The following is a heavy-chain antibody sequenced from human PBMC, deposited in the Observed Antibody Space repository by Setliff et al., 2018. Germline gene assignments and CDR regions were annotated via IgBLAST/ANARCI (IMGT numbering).Heavy chain of an antibody. J-gene: IGHJ5*02. CDR3: ARDVRYYYGSGSYYNDWFDP. D-gene: IGHD3-10*01. CDR1: GGSISSTNHY. Sequence: SETLSLTCTVSGGSISSTNHYWSWIRQPAGKGLEWIGRIYTSGSTNYNPSLKSRVTISVDTSKNQFSLKLSSVTAADTAVYYCARDVRYYYGSGSYYNDWFDPWGQGTLVTVSS. V-gene: IGHV4-61*02. CDR2: IYTSGST.